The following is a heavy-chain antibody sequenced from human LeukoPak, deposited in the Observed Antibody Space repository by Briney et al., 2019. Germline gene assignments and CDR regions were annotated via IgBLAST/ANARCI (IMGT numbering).Heavy chain of an antibody. V-gene: IGHV1-69*05. CDR2: IIPIFGTA. J-gene: IGHJ4*02. Sequence: ASVKVSCKASGGTFSSYAISWVRQAPGQGLEWMGGIIPIFGTANYAQKFQGRVTITRDTSASTAYMELSSLRSEDTAVYYCARDVGYSGYDWMSYYFDYWGQGTLVTVSS. CDR1: GGTFSSYA. D-gene: IGHD5-12*01. CDR3: ARDVGYSGYDWMSYYFDY.